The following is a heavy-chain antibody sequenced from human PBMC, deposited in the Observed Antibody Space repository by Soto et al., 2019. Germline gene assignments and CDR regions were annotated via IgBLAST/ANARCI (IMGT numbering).Heavy chain of an antibody. D-gene: IGHD3-22*01. CDR3: ARNAYYYDSSGYSNWFDP. CDR1: GGSISSYY. Sequence: PSETLSLTCTVSGGSISSYYWSWIRQPPGKGLEWIGYIYYSGSTNYNPSLKSRVTISVDTSKNQFSLKLSSVTAADTAVYYCARNAYYYDSSGYSNWFDPWGQGTLVTVS. CDR2: IYYSGST. V-gene: IGHV4-59*01. J-gene: IGHJ5*02.